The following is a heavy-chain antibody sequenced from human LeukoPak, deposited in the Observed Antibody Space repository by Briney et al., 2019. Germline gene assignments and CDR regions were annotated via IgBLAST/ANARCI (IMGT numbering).Heavy chain of an antibody. CDR3: ARGSFDSSGYYVFDH. V-gene: IGHV4-4*07. CDR1: GGSISTNY. D-gene: IGHD3-22*01. Sequence: PSETLSLTCSVSGGSISTNYWSWIRQPAGKGLQWIGRIYNTGNTNYSPSLESRVTMSADTPKNQFSLKLSSVTAADTAVYYCARGSFDSSGYYVFDHWGQGSLVTVSS. J-gene: IGHJ4*02. CDR2: IYNTGNT.